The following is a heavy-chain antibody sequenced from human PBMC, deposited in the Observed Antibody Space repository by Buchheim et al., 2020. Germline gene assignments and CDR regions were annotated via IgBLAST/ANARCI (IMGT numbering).Heavy chain of an antibody. J-gene: IGHJ4*02. CDR1: GFSFSDHY. CDR3: ARDRGDGAVWFDY. Sequence: EVELVESGGGLVQPGGSLRLSCAASGFSFSDHYMDWVRQAPGKGLEWVGRIRNKAAGYTTEYAASVKGRFTLSRDDSENLLYLQMNSLKSEDTAVYYCARDRGDGAVWFDYWGQGTL. V-gene: IGHV3-72*01. D-gene: IGHD2-21*02. CDR2: IRNKAAGYTT.